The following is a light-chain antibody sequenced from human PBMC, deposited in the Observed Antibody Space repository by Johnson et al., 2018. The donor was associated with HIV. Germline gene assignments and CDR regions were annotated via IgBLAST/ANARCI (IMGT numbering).Light chain of an antibody. CDR3: GTWDSSLSAYV. J-gene: IGLJ1*01. CDR2: ENN. CDR1: SSNIGNNY. Sequence: QSVLTQSPSVSAAPGQKVTISCSGSSSNIGNNYVSWYQQLPGTAPKLLIYENNKLPSGIPDRFSGSKSGTSATLGITGLLPVDEADYYCGTWDSSLSAYVVGTGTKVTVL. V-gene: IGLV1-51*02.